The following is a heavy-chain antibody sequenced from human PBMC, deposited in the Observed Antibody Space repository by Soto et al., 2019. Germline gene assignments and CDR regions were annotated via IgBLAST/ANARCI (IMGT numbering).Heavy chain of an antibody. D-gene: IGHD2-2*01. J-gene: IGHJ6*03. Sequence: SETLSLTCAVYGGSFSGYYWSWIRQPPGKGLEWIGEINHSGSTNYNPSLKSRVTISVDTSKNQLSLKLSSVTAADTAVYYCAREARIVVVPAAMRGYYYYYYMDVWGKGTTVTVSS. CDR2: INHSGST. CDR3: AREARIVVVPAAMRGYYYYYYMDV. CDR1: GGSFSGYY. V-gene: IGHV4-34*01.